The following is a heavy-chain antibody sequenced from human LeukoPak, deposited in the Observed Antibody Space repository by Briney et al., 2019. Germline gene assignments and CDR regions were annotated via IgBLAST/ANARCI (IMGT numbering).Heavy chain of an antibody. Sequence: VASVKVSCKASGYTFTSYYMHWVRQAPGQGLEWMGIINPSGGSTRYAQKFQGRVTLTRDTSPSTVYMELSSLRSEDTAVYYCATEWELPAFDIWGQGTMVTVSS. CDR1: GYTFTSYY. V-gene: IGHV1-46*01. J-gene: IGHJ3*02. CDR3: ATEWELPAFDI. D-gene: IGHD1-26*01. CDR2: INPSGGST.